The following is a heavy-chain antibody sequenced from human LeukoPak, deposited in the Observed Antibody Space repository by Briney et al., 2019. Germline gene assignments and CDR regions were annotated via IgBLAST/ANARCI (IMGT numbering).Heavy chain of an antibody. CDR2: IYYSGST. D-gene: IGHD6-19*01. CDR3: AREMYSSGWYADS. Sequence: SETLSLTCTVSGGSISSYYWSCIRQPPGKGLEWIGYIYYSGSTNYNPSLKSRVTISVDTSKNQFALKLSSVTAADTAVYYCAREMYSSGWYADSWGHGTLVTVSS. CDR1: GGSISSYY. J-gene: IGHJ5*01. V-gene: IGHV4-59*01.